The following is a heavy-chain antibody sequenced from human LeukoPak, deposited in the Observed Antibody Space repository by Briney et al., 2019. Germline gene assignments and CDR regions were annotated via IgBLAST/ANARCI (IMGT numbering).Heavy chain of an antibody. D-gene: IGHD3-22*01. CDR3: ARMGSSGYYEY. V-gene: IGHV3-7*01. J-gene: IGHJ4*02. CDR1: EFTFSSYW. CDR2: IKGDGSEK. Sequence: PGGSLRLSCAASEFTFSSYWMSWVRQAPGKGLEWVANIKGDGSEKYYVDSVKGRFTISRDNAKNSLYLQMNSLRVEDTALYYCARMGSSGYYEYWGQGTQVTVSS.